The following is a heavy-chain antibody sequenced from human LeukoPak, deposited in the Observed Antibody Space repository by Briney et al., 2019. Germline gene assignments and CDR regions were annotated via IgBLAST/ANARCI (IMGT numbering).Heavy chain of an antibody. CDR2: ISGSGGST. Sequence: PGGSLRLSCAASGFTFSSYAMSWVRQAPGKGLEWVSAISGSGGSTYYADSVKGRFTTSRDNSKNTLYLQMNSLRAEDTAVYYCAKGRMARGVIGILFDYWGQGTLVTVSS. V-gene: IGHV3-23*01. J-gene: IGHJ4*02. D-gene: IGHD3-10*01. CDR3: AKGRMARGVIGILFDY. CDR1: GFTFSSYA.